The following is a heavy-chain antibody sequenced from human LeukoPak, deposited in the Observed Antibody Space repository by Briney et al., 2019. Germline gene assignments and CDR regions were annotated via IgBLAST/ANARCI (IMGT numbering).Heavy chain of an antibody. V-gene: IGHV3-49*04. J-gene: IGHJ4*02. Sequence: GGSLRLSCTASGFTFGDYEMSWVRQAPGKGLEWVGFIRSKAYGGTTEYAASVKGRFTISRDDSKSIAYLQMNSLKTEDTAVYYCTRAYCGGYCQYYFDYWGQGTLITVSS. CDR1: GFTFGDYE. CDR2: IRSKAYGGTT. CDR3: TRAYCGGYCQYYFDY. D-gene: IGHD2-21*02.